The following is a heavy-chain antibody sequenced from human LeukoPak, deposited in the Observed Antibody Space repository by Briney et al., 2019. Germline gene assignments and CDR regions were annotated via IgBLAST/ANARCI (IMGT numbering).Heavy chain of an antibody. CDR3: ASQRAYDSSGSYYFDY. Sequence: ASVKVSCKASGYTFTSYGISWVRQAPGQGLEWMGWISAYNGNTNYAQKLQGRVTMTTDTSTSTAYMELRSLRSDDTAVYYCASQRAYDSSGSYYFDYWGQGTLVTVSS. CDR2: ISAYNGNT. CDR1: GYTFTSYG. J-gene: IGHJ4*02. D-gene: IGHD3-22*01. V-gene: IGHV1-18*01.